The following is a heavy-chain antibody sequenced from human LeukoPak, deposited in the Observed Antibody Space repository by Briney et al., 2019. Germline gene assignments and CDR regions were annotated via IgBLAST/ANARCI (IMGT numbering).Heavy chain of an antibody. CDR2: IYYSGST. J-gene: IGHJ5*02. Sequence: SQTLSLTCTVSGGSISSGDYYWSWIRRPPGKGLEWIGYIYYSGSTYYNPSLKSRVTISVDTSKTQFSLKLSSVTAADTAVYYCARVRKYCSGGSCAWFDPWGQGTLVTVSS. CDR1: GGSISSGDYY. CDR3: ARVRKYCSGGSCAWFDP. D-gene: IGHD2-15*01. V-gene: IGHV4-30-4*01.